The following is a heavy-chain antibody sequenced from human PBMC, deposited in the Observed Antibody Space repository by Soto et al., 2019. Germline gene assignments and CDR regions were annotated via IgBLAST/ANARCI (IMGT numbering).Heavy chain of an antibody. CDR3: AKDRNYPRDQFHY. Sequence: GGSLRLSCAASGFTFSTYALSWVRQAPGKGLEWVSAISANGQGIYYADSVRGRFTISRDNSRNTIFLHMDSLRAEDTAVYYCAKDRNYPRDQFHYWGQGTLVTVSS. D-gene: IGHD1-7*01. V-gene: IGHV3-23*01. CDR1: GFTFSTYA. J-gene: IGHJ4*02. CDR2: ISANGQGI.